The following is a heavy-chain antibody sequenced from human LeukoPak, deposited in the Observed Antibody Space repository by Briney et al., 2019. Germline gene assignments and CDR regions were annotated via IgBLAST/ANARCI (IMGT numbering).Heavy chain of an antibody. CDR3: ARDSRFLEWLLSRDNWFDP. CDR2: IYHSGST. V-gene: IGHV4-38-2*02. D-gene: IGHD3-3*01. Sequence: PSETLSLTCTVSGYSISSGYYWGWIRQPPGKGLEWIGSIYHSGSTYYNPSLKSRVTISVDTSKNQFSLKLSSVTAADTAVYYCARDSRFLEWLLSRDNWFDPWGQGTLATVSS. CDR1: GYSISSGYY. J-gene: IGHJ5*02.